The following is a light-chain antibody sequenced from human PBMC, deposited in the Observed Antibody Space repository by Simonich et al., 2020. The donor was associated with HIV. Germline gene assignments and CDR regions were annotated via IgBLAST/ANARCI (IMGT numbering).Light chain of an antibody. CDR3: QQAIGFPRT. CDR1: QGISSW. V-gene: IGKV1-12*01. J-gene: IGKJ1*01. Sequence: DIQMTQSPSSVSASVGDRVTITCRASQGISSWLAWYQHKPGKAPKLLMYAASTLQSGVPSRCSGSGSGTKFTLTITSLQPEDFATYYCQQAIGFPRTFGQGTKVEVK. CDR2: AAS.